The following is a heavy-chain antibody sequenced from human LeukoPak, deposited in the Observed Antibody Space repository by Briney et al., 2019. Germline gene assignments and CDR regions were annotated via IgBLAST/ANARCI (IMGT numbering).Heavy chain of an antibody. J-gene: IGHJ2*01. V-gene: IGHV4-39*07. CDR1: GGSIISGVSY. CDR3: SRRDCSRSNCFYWYFDV. D-gene: IGHD2-2*01. CDR2: ISYSGIT. Sequence: PSETLSLTCTVSGGSIISGVSYWGWIRQPPGKGLEWVGSISYSGITYYKPSLKSRVSISVDTSKNQFSLRLSSLTAADTAVYYCSRRDCSRSNCFYWYFDVWGRGTLLTVSS.